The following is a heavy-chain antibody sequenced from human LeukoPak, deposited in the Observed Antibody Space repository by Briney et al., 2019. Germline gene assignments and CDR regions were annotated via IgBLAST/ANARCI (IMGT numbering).Heavy chain of an antibody. CDR2: IYTSGST. J-gene: IGHJ4*02. D-gene: IGHD6-6*01. V-gene: IGHV4-4*07. Sequence: PSETLSLTCTVSGGSISSYYRSWIRQPAGKGLEWIGRIYTSGSTNYNPSLKSRVTMSVDTSKNQFSLKLSSVTAADTAVYYCARGRKSIAARPVGYYFDYWGQGTLVTVSS. CDR3: ARGRKSIAARPVGYYFDY. CDR1: GGSISSYY.